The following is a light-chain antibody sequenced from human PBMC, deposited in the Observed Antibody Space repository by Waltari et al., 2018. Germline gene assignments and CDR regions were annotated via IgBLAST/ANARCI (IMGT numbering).Light chain of an antibody. CDR3: CSYAGTSFFV. J-gene: IGLJ1*01. CDR1: SSEVGSYNL. CDR2: EVT. V-gene: IGLV2-23*02. Sequence: QSALTQPASVSGSPGQSITISCTGTSSEVGSYNLVTWYQQHPCKVPKLMIYEVTNRPSGVSTRFSGSKSGNTASLTISGLQAEDEADYYCCSYAGTSFFVFGTGTKVTVL.